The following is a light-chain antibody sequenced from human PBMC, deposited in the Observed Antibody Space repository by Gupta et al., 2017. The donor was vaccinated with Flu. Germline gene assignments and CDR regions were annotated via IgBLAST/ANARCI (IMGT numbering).Light chain of an antibody. J-gene: IGLJ3*02. Sequence: QSALTQPPSASGSPGQSVTISCTGTSSDVGGYNYVSWYQQYPGKAPKLIIYEVTKRPSGVPDRFSGSKSGNTASLAVSGLQSEDEADYDCTSYADNKNSVVFGGGTKMTVL. CDR3: TSYADNKNSVV. V-gene: IGLV2-8*01. CDR1: SSDVGGYNY. CDR2: EVT.